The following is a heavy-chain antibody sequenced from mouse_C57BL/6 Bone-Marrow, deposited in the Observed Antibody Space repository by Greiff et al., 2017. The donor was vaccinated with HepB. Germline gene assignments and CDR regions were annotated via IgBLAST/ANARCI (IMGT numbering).Heavy chain of an antibody. CDR2: IYPGDGDT. CDR3: ARSYYYEG. Sequence: VKLMESGPELVKPGASVKISCKASGYAFSSSWMNWVKQRPGKGLEWIGRIYPGDGDTNYNGKFKGKATLTADKSSSTAYMQLSSLTSEDSAVYFCARSYYYEGWGQGTTLTVSS. CDR1: GYAFSSSW. D-gene: IGHD1-1*01. J-gene: IGHJ2*01. V-gene: IGHV1-82*01.